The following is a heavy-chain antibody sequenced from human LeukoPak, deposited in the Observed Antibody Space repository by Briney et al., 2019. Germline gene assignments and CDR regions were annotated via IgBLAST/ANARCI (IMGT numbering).Heavy chain of an antibody. J-gene: IGHJ6*02. V-gene: IGHV5-51*01. CDR2: IYPGDSDT. Sequence: GESLKISCKGSGYSFTSYWIGWVRQMPGKGLEWMGIIYPGDSDTRYSPSFQGQVTISADKSISTAYLQWSSLKASDTAMYYCARGSSSWRRLVYYYYGMDVWGQGTTVTVSS. CDR1: GYSFTSYW. D-gene: IGHD6-13*01. CDR3: ARGSSSWRRLVYYYYGMDV.